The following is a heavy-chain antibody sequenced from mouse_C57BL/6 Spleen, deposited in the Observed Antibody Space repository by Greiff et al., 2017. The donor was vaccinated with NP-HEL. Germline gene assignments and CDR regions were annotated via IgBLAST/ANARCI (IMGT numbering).Heavy chain of an antibody. J-gene: IGHJ3*01. Sequence: DVKLVESGPELVKPGASVKISCKASGYSFTGYYMNWVKQSPEKSLEWIGEINPSTGGTTYNQKFKAKATLTVDKSSSTAYMQLKSLTSEDSAVYYCARSEDWFAYWGQGTLVTVSA. CDR2: INPSTGGT. CDR1: GYSFTGYY. V-gene: IGHV1-42*01. CDR3: ARSEDWFAY.